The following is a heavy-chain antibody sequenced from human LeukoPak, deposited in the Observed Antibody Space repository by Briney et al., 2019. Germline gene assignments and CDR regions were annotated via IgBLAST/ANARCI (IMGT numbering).Heavy chain of an antibody. CDR1: GYTFADYY. CDR2: IYPKTGGT. Sequence: VKFSCKASGYTFADYYIHWVRQTPGQGLEWMGWIYPKTGGTNYAQQFQGTVTMTADTPISTAYMELSRLPAGDTALFFRARSHVRWGYRHFDFWGQGTLLTVSS. CDR3: ARSHVRWGYRHFDF. V-gene: IGHV1-2*02. D-gene: IGHD7-27*01. J-gene: IGHJ4*02.